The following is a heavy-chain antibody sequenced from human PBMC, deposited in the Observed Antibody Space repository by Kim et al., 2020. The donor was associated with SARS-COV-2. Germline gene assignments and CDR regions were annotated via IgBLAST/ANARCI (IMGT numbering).Heavy chain of an antibody. V-gene: IGHV3-9*01. D-gene: IGHD6-13*01. J-gene: IGHJ4*02. CDR1: GFTFDDYA. CDR2: ISWNSGSI. CDR3: AKAPYRGGIAAAGTFFDY. Sequence: GGSLRLSCAASGFTFDDYAMHWVRQAPGKGLEWVSGISWNSGSIGYADSVKGRFTISRDNAKNSLYLQMNSLRAEDTALYYCAKAPYRGGIAAAGTFFDYWGQGTLVTVSS.